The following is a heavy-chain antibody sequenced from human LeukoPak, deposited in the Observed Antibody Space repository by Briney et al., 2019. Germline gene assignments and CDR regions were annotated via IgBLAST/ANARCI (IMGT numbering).Heavy chain of an antibody. CDR1: GYTFTNLD. V-gene: IGHV1-8*01. CDR2: MSPNSGDT. J-gene: IGHJ4*02. CDR3: ASNPPNTGDFYY. Sequence: ASVKVSCKTSGYTFTNLDINWLRQAPGQGLEWMGWMSPNSGDTGYAQKFQGRVSMTRDIFKSTAYMELSSLRSEVTAIYYCASNPPNTGDFYYWGLGTLVTVSS. D-gene: IGHD1-1*01.